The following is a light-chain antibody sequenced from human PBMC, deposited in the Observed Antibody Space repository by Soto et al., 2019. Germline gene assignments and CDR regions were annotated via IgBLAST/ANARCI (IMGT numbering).Light chain of an antibody. CDR2: ATS. Sequence: DVQLTQSPSFLSASVGDRVTITCRASQGISSYLARYQQKPGKAPKLLIYATSTLQGGVPSRFSGSGSETEFTLTISSLQPEDFATYYCQQLNSYPPTFGQGTRLEIK. CDR3: QQLNSYPPT. CDR1: QGISSY. J-gene: IGKJ5*01. V-gene: IGKV1-9*01.